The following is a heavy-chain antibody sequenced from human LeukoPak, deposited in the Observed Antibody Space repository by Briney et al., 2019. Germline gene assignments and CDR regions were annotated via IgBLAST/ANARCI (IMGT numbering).Heavy chain of an antibody. CDR2: IYYSGST. CDR3: ARVRAITMVRGVIITKNRYFDY. Sequence: SETLSLTCAVYGGSFSGYYWSWIRQPPGKGLEWIGSIYYSGSTYYNPSLKSRVTISVDTSKNQFSLKLSSVTAADTAVYYCARVRAITMVRGVIITKNRYFDYWGQGTLVTVSS. D-gene: IGHD3-10*01. J-gene: IGHJ4*02. CDR1: GGSFSGYY. V-gene: IGHV4-34*01.